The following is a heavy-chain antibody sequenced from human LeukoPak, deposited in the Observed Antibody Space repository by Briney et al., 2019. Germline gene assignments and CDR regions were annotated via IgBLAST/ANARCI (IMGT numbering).Heavy chain of an antibody. CDR2: ISSSGSTI. Sequence: PGGSLRLSCAASGFTFSDYYMSRIRQAPGKGLEWVSYISSSGSTIYYADSVKGRFTISRDNAKNSLYLQMNSLRAEDTAVYYCARDLSRRPRWYYYYYGMDVWGQGTTVTVSS. J-gene: IGHJ6*02. V-gene: IGHV3-11*01. CDR1: GFTFSDYY. CDR3: ARDLSRRPRWYYYYYGMDV. D-gene: IGHD1-1*01.